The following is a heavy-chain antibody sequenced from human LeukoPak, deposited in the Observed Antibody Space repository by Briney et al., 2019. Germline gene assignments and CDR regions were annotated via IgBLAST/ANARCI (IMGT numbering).Heavy chain of an antibody. CDR3: ARTSAKSYGCSDY. V-gene: IGHV3-21*04. D-gene: IGHD5-18*01. Sequence: GGSLRLSCVGSGFSFSNYSLNWVRQTPGKGLEWVSSISKGSGYIYQTDSVKGRFTISRDNAKNSLYLQLNSLRAADTALYYCARTSAKSYGCSDYWGQGSLVTVSS. J-gene: IGHJ4*02. CDR2: ISKGSGYI. CDR1: GFSFSNYS.